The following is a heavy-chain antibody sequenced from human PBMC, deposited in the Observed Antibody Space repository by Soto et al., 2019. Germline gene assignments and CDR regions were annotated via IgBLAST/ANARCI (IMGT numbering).Heavy chain of an antibody. CDR1: GFTFSDYW. V-gene: IGHV3-74*01. CDR3: ARVGGSVSDYYYGMDV. Sequence: EVQLVESGGGLVQPGGSLRLSCAASGFTFSDYWLLWVRQVPGKGLVWVSRMNSDGSSTTYTDSVKGRFTISRDNAKNTLYLEMNSLRAEDTAMYFCARVGGSVSDYYYGMDVWGQGTTVTVSS. CDR2: MNSDGSST. J-gene: IGHJ6*02. D-gene: IGHD3-10*01.